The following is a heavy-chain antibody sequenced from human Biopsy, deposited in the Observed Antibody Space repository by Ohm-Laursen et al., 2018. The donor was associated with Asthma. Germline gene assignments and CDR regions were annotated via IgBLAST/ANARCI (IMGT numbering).Heavy chain of an antibody. Sequence: SLRLSCTASGFTFTTYTMNWVRQAPGKGLEWVAVGGSYYDGGLKYYADSVNGRFTVSRDDSKNTLYLQMSSLRPDDTAVYYCARDVMEWYLPAFDFWGQGTLVTVSS. CDR3: ARDVMEWYLPAFDF. D-gene: IGHD3-3*01. CDR1: GFTFTTYT. J-gene: IGHJ4*02. CDR2: GGSYYDGGLK. V-gene: IGHV3-30-3*01.